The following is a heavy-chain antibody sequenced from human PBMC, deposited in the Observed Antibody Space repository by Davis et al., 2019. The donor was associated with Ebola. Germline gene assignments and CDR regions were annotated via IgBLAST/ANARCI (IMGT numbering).Heavy chain of an antibody. CDR3: ARGPANWNDFDF. CDR1: GGSISNYC. J-gene: IGHJ4*02. V-gene: IGHV4-59*01. D-gene: IGHD1-1*01. CDR2: ICYTGST. Sequence: MPSETLSLTCTVSGGSISNYCWAWIRQPPGKGLEWIGYICYTGSTNYNPSLKSRVTISADTSKNQFSLKLRSVTAADTAVYFCARGPANWNDFDFWGQGTLVTVSS.